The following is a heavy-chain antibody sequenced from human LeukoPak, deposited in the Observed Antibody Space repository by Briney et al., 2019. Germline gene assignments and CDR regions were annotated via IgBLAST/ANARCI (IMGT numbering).Heavy chain of an antibody. D-gene: IGHD3-22*01. J-gene: IGHJ4*02. CDR1: GFTFSSYS. V-gene: IGHV3-21*01. CDR3: AKEEVISGNHGVYFGY. Sequence: GGSLRLSCAASGFTFSSYSMNWVRQAPGKGLEWVSSISSSSSYIYYADSVKGRFTISRDNAKNSLYLQMNSLRAEDTAVYYCAKEEVISGNHGVYFGYWGQGTLVTVSS. CDR2: ISSSSSYI.